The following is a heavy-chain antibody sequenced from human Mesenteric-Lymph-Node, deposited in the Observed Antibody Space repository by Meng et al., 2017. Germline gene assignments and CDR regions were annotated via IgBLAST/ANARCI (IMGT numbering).Heavy chain of an antibody. CDR3: ARDPDYDSSGYYLNDY. Sequence: SETLSLTCTVSGGSISSSSYYWGWIRQPPGKGLEWIGSIYYSGSTYYNPSLKSRVTISVDTSKNQFSLKLSSVTAADTAVYYCARDPDYDSSGYYLNDYWGQGTLVT. CDR1: GGSISSSSYY. D-gene: IGHD3-22*01. CDR2: IYYSGST. J-gene: IGHJ4*02. V-gene: IGHV4-39*07.